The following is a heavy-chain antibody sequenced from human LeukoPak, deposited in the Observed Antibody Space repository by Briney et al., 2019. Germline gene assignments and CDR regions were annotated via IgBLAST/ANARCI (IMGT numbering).Heavy chain of an antibody. Sequence: GASVKVSCKASGYTFTGYYMHWVRQAPGQGLEWMGWINPNSGGTNYAQKLQGRVTMTTDTSTSTAYMELRSLRSDDTAVYYCARDGSRVRGVNSYYYYYMDVWGKGTTVTISS. V-gene: IGHV1-2*02. D-gene: IGHD3-10*01. J-gene: IGHJ6*03. CDR3: ARDGSRVRGVNSYYYYYMDV. CDR2: INPNSGGT. CDR1: GYTFTGYY.